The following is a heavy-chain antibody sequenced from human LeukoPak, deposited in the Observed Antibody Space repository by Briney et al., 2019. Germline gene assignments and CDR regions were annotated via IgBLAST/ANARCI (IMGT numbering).Heavy chain of an antibody. CDR2: IIPIFGTA. Sequence: VASVKVSCKASGGTFSSYAISWVRQAPGQGLEWMGGIIPIFGTANYAQRFQGRVTITADESTSTAYMELSGLRSEDTAVYYCARDNNWNWFDPWGQGTLVTVSS. J-gene: IGHJ5*02. CDR1: GGTFSSYA. D-gene: IGHD1-20*01. CDR3: ARDNNWNWFDP. V-gene: IGHV1-69*13.